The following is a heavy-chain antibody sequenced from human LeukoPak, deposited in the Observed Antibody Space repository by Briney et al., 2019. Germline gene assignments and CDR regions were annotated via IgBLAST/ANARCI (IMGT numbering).Heavy chain of an antibody. CDR1: GYSISSGYY. V-gene: IGHV4-38-2*02. CDR2: IYHSGST. D-gene: IGHD3-22*01. J-gene: IGHJ4*02. Sequence: SETLSPTCTVSGYSISSGYYWGWIRQPPGKGLEWIGSIYHSGSTYYNPSLKSRVTISVDTSKNQFSLKLSSVTAADTAVYYCARVSRYYYDSSGHSDDFDYWGQGTLVTVSS. CDR3: ARVSRYYYDSSGHSDDFDY.